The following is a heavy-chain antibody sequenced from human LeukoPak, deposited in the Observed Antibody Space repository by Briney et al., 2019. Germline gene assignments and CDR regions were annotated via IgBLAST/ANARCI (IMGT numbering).Heavy chain of an antibody. CDR1: GFSFSSYW. D-gene: IGHD4-17*01. CDR2: IKEEGSEK. J-gene: IGHJ4*02. CDR3: ARVSDYGDYRPFDY. V-gene: IGHV3-7*01. Sequence: GGSLRLSCAASGFSFSSYWMGWVRQAPGKGLEWVANIKEEGSEKYYVDSVKGRFTISRDNAKNSLYLQMNSLRAEDTAVYYCARVSDYGDYRPFDYWGQGTLVTVSS.